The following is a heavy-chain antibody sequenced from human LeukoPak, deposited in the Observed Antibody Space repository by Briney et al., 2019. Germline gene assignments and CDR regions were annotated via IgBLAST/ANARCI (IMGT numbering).Heavy chain of an antibody. J-gene: IGHJ4*02. D-gene: IGHD2-8*01. CDR1: GFTFYNYA. CDR3: ARDVTEPVFYDT. V-gene: IGHV3-23*01. CDR2: ISNSGDNK. Sequence: GGSLRLSCAASGFTFYNYAMAWVRQAPGKGLEWVSSISNSGDNKYYAGAVKGRFTISRDNSKNTVYLQMYSLRVEDTARYYCARDVTEPVFYDTWGQGTLASVSS.